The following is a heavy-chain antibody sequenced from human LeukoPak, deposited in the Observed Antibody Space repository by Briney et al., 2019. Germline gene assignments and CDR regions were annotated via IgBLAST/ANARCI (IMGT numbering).Heavy chain of an antibody. Sequence: SETLSLTCTVSGGSVSSGSYYWSWIRQPPGKGLEWIGYIYYSGSTNYNPSLKSRVTISVDTSKNQFSLKLSSVTAADTAVYYCARAAVAGANWFDPWGQGTPVTVSS. CDR3: ARAAVAGANWFDP. V-gene: IGHV4-61*01. CDR2: IYYSGST. J-gene: IGHJ5*02. D-gene: IGHD6-19*01. CDR1: GGSVSSGSYY.